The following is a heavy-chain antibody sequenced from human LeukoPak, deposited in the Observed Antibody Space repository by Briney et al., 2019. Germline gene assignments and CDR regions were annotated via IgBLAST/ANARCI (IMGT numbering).Heavy chain of an antibody. CDR3: ARWDKYCSSSSCYAFDI. J-gene: IGHJ3*02. V-gene: IGHV4-4*07. Sequence: SETLSLTCTVSGGSISSYYWSWIRQPAGKGLEWIGRIYTSGSTNYNPSLKSRVTMSVDTSKNQFSLKLSSVTAADTAVYYCARWDKYCSSSSCYAFDIWGQGTMVTVSS. CDR2: IYTSGST. CDR1: GGSISSYY. D-gene: IGHD2-2*01.